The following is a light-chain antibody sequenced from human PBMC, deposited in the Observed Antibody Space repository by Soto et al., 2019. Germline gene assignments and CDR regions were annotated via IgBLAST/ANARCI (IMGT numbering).Light chain of an antibody. Sequence: QSALTQPASVSGSPGQSITISCNGTSSDVGGYNYVSWYQQHPGKAPKLMIYDVNNRPSGVSNRFSGSKSGNTASLTISGLQAEDEADYYCSSYTGSSTYVVFGGGTKLTVL. CDR1: SSDVGGYNY. CDR2: DVN. CDR3: SSYTGSSTYVV. V-gene: IGLV2-14*01. J-gene: IGLJ2*01.